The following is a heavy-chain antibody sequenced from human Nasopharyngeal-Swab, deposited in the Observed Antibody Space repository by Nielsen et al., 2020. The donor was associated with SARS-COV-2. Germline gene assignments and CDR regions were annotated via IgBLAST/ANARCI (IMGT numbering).Heavy chain of an antibody. V-gene: IGHV1-24*01. CDR2: VVPEDGEP. CDR1: GYTLTVLP. CDR3: ASEGSGVFGVVIYAFDI. J-gene: IGHJ3*02. Sequence: ASVKVSCKVSGYTLTVLPIHWVRQAPGKGLEWMGTVVPEDGEPIYAQNFQGRVTMTEDTSTYTAYLELSSLRSEDTAVYYCASEGSGVFGVVIYAFDIWGPGTLVTVS. D-gene: IGHD3-3*01.